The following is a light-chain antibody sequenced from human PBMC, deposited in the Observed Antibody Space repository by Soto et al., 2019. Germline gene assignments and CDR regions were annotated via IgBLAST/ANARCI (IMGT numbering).Light chain of an antibody. Sequence: DIQMTQSPSTLSASVGDRVTITCRASQTISSSLAWYQQKPGKAPKPLIYRASSLESGVPSRFSGSGSGTEFTLTIISLQPDDFATYFCQHIATFGQGTKGEIK. CDR2: RAS. J-gene: IGKJ1*01. V-gene: IGKV1-5*03. CDR1: QTISSS. CDR3: QHIAT.